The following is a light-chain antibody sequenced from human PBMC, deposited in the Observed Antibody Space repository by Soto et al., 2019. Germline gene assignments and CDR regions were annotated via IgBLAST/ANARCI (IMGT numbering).Light chain of an antibody. CDR1: SSNIGSNY. Sequence: QSVLTQPPSASGTPGQRVTISCSGSSSNIGSNYVYWYQQLPGTAPKLLIYRNNQRPSGVPDRFSGSKSGTSASLAISGLRSEDEADYYCAAWDDSLSAYVFGTGTKVPVL. CDR2: RNN. J-gene: IGLJ1*01. CDR3: AAWDDSLSAYV. V-gene: IGLV1-47*01.